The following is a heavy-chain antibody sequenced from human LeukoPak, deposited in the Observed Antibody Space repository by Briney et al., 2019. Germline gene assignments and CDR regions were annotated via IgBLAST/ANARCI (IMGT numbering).Heavy chain of an antibody. CDR2: ISGSGGST. J-gene: IGHJ1*01. V-gene: IGHV3-23*01. CDR3: AKDRKAAAGYEYFQH. CDR1: GFTFSNYA. D-gene: IGHD6-13*01. Sequence: GGSLRLSCTASGFTFSNYAMSWVRQAPGKGLEWVSSISGSGGSTYYADSVKGRFTISRDSSKNTLYLQMNSLRAEDTAVYYCAKDRKAAAGYEYFQHWGQGTLVTVSS.